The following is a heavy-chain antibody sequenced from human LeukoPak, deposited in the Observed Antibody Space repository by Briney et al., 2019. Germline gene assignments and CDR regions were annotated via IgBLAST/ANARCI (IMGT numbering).Heavy chain of an antibody. CDR2: ISSSSSYI. V-gene: IGHV3-21*01. Sequence: GGSLRLSCAASGFTFSSYSMNWVRHAPGKGLEWVSSISSSSSYIYYADSVKGRFTISRDNAKNSLYLQMNSLRAEDTAVYYCARDRGPYYDSSGQSDYWGQGTLVTVSS. CDR3: ARDRGPYYDSSGQSDY. D-gene: IGHD3-22*01. CDR1: GFTFSSYS. J-gene: IGHJ4*02.